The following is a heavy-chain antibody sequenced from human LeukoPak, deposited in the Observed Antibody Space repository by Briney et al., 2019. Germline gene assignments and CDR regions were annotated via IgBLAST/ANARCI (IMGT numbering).Heavy chain of an antibody. CDR2: IYYSGST. Sequence: PSETLSLTCTVSGGSISSSSYYWGWIRQPPGKGLEWIGSIYYSGSTYYNPSLKSRVTISVDTSKNQLSLKLSSVTAADTAVYFCARSGYSYGADAFDIWGQGTMVTVSS. CDR1: GGSISSSSYY. J-gene: IGHJ3*02. CDR3: ARSGYSYGADAFDI. V-gene: IGHV4-39*07. D-gene: IGHD5-18*01.